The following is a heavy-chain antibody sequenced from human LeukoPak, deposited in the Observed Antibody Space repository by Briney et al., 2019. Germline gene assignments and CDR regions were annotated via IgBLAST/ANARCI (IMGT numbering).Heavy chain of an antibody. CDR1: GFTFSSYW. CDR3: ARVTDYYDSSGYRLDAFDI. CDR2: IKQDGSEK. J-gene: IGHJ3*02. V-gene: IGHV3-7*01. D-gene: IGHD3-22*01. Sequence: GGSLRLSCAASGFTFSSYWMSWVRQAPGKGLEWVANIKQDGSEKYYVDSVKGRFTIFRDNAKNSLYLQMNSLRAEDTAVYYCARVTDYYDSSGYRLDAFDIWGQGTMVTVSS.